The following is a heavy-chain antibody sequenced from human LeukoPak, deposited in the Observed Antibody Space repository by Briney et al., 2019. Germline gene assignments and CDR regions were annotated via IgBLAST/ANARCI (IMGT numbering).Heavy chain of an antibody. CDR1: GFTFSSYS. CDR3: ARATVAGTDY. V-gene: IGHV3-21*01. CDR2: ISSSSSYI. D-gene: IGHD6-19*01. J-gene: IGHJ4*02. Sequence: GGSLRLPCAASGFTFSSYSMNWVRQAPGKGLEWVSSISSSSSYIYYADSVKGRFTISRDNAKNSLYLQMNSLRAEDTAVYYCARATVAGTDYWGQGTLVTVFS.